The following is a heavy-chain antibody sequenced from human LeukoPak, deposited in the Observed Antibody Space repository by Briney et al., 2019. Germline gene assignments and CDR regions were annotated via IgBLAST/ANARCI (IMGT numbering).Heavy chain of an antibody. CDR1: GGTFSSYA. D-gene: IGHD3-16*01. CDR2: IIPIFGTA. CDR3: ARSPPGGLYYFDY. J-gene: IGHJ4*02. V-gene: IGHV1-69*13. Sequence: ASVKVSCKASGGTFSSYAISWVRQAPGQGLEWMGGIIPIFGTANYAQKFQGRVTITADESTSTAYMELSSLRSEDTAVYYCARSPPGGLYYFDYWGQGTLVTVSS.